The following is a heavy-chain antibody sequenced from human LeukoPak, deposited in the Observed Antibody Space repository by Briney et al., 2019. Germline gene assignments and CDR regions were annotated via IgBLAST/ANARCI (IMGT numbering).Heavy chain of an antibody. Sequence: GGSLRLSCAASGFTVSSNYMSWVRQAPGKGLEWVSVIYSGGSTYYADSVKGRFTISRDNSKNTWYLQMNSLRAEDTAVYYCAVYSSGWTDYFDYWGQGTLVTVSS. J-gene: IGHJ4*02. CDR3: AVYSSGWTDYFDY. D-gene: IGHD6-19*01. CDR2: IYSGGST. CDR1: GFTVSSNY. V-gene: IGHV3-53*01.